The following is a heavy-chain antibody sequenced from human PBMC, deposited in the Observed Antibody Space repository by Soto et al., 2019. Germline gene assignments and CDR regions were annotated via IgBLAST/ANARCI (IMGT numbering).Heavy chain of an antibody. J-gene: IGHJ4*02. Sequence: SETLSLTCTVSGASMSSGGHYWSWIRQPAGKGLEWIGRIYTSGSANYNPSLKSRVTMSVDTSKNQFSLKLSSVTAADTAVYYCARGEMNCFDYWGQGTLVTVSS. CDR1: GASMSSGGHY. CDR2: IYTSGSA. V-gene: IGHV4-61*02. CDR3: ARGEMNCFDY. D-gene: IGHD1-26*01.